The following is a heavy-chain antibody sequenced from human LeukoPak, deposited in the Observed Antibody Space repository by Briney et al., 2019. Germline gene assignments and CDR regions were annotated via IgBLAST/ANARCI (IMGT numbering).Heavy chain of an antibody. J-gene: IGHJ3*02. V-gene: IGHV1-18*01. CDR1: GYTFTSYG. Sequence: ASVKVSCKASGYTFTSYGISWVRQAPGQGLEWMGWISAYSGNTNYAQKLQGRVTMTTDTSTSTAYMELRSLRSDDTAVYYCARDYGPRYYDSSGLLFDIWGQGTMVTVSS. CDR2: ISAYSGNT. D-gene: IGHD3-22*01. CDR3: ARDYGPRYYDSSGLLFDI.